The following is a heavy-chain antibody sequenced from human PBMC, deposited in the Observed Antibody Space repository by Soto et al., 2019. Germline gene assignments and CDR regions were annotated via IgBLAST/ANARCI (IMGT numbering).Heavy chain of an antibody. V-gene: IGHV4-59*08. CDR1: DDSSSSYK. Sequence: QVQLQESGPGLVKPWETLSLTCTVSDDSSSSYKWSWIRQPPGRRLEWIGYIDSSGGTSYNPSLQRRVTLSVDTSTKQSALKLSSVTAADTAVYYCVRQGFGRLHGLVDVWGQGTTVTVSS. J-gene: IGHJ6*02. CDR3: VRQGFGRLHGLVDV. CDR2: IDSSGGT. D-gene: IGHD3-10*01.